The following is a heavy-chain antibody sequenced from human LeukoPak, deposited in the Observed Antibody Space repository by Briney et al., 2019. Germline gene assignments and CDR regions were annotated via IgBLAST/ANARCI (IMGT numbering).Heavy chain of an antibody. CDR1: GFTFSTYS. V-gene: IGHV3-21*01. J-gene: IGHJ4*02. Sequence: PGTSLRLSCAASGFTFSTYSMNWVRQAPGKGLEWVSSISRSSSYMSYADSVKGRFTISRDNAKNSLYLQMNSLRAEDTAVYYCARGLTGRGYWGQGTLVTVSS. CDR3: ARGLTGRGY. CDR2: ISRSSSYM. D-gene: IGHD3-10*01.